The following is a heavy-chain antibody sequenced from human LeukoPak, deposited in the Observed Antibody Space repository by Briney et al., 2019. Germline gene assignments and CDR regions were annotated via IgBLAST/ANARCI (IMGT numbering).Heavy chain of an antibody. Sequence: SETLSLTCAVYGGSFSGYYWSWLRQPPGKGLEWIGEINHSGSTNYNPSLKSRVTISVDTSKNQFSLKLSSVTAADTAVYYCASSQYSSGWSEWFDPWGQGTLVTVSS. CDR3: ASSQYSSGWSEWFDP. CDR1: GGSFSGYY. J-gene: IGHJ5*02. D-gene: IGHD6-19*01. CDR2: INHSGST. V-gene: IGHV4-34*01.